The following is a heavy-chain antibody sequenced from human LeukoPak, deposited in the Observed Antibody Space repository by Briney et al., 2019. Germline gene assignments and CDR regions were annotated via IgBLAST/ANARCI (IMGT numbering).Heavy chain of an antibody. CDR3: AKVAQYSYGIYYFGY. CDR2: ISYDGSNK. D-gene: IGHD5-18*01. J-gene: IGHJ4*02. V-gene: IGHV3-30-3*01. Sequence: PGGSLRLSCAASGFTFSSYAMHWVRQAPGKGLEWVAVISYDGSNKYYADSVKGRFTISRDNSKNTLYLQMNSLRAEDTAVYYCAKVAQYSYGIYYFGYRGQGTLVTVSS. CDR1: GFTFSSYA.